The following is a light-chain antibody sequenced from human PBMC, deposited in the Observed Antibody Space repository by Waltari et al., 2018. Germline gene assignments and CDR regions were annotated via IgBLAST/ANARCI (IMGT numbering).Light chain of an antibody. CDR2: GAS. J-gene: IGKJ1*01. Sequence: DIQMTQSPSSLSASVGDRVTFTCRASQDIRNDLGWYQQKPGKPPKRLIYGASTLQSGVPSRFSGTGSGTEFTLTISSLQPEDFATYYCLQLHTYPWTFGQGTQVEIK. CDR3: LQLHTYPWT. CDR1: QDIRND. V-gene: IGKV1-17*01.